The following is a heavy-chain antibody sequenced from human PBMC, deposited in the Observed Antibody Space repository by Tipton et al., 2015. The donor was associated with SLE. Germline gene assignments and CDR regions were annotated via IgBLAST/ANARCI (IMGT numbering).Heavy chain of an antibody. J-gene: IGHJ3*01. CDR2: ISDTAYYK. CDR1: GFTFSNYA. D-gene: IGHD4-17*01. CDR3: AKAGTTVNSYDASDV. V-gene: IGHV3-23*01. Sequence: SLRLSCAASGFTFSNYAMSWVRQAPGKGLEWVSAISDTAYYKNYADSVKGRFTISRDNSRNTLSLEMNSLRAEDTAVSYCAKAGTTVNSYDASDVWGQGTMGTVSS.